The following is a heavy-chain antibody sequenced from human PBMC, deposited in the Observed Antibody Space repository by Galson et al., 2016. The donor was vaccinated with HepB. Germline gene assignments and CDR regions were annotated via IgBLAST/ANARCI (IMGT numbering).Heavy chain of an antibody. CDR1: GSSISSYF. V-gene: IGHV4-59*01. Sequence: ETLSLTCTVSGSSISSYFWSWIRQPPGKGLEWIGYIFDTGSTKYNPFLGSRVTITVDTSKKQFSLKLNSATAVDTAVYYCARGPLWSGDIDSWGQGTLVTVSP. CDR3: ARGPLWSGDIDS. J-gene: IGHJ4*02. D-gene: IGHD3-10*01. CDR2: IFDTGST.